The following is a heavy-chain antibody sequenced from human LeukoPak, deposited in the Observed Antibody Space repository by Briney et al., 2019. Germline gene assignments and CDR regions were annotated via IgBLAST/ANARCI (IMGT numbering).Heavy chain of an antibody. V-gene: IGHV4-34*01. J-gene: IGHJ4*02. CDR2: INHSGST. CDR1: GGSFSGYY. D-gene: IGHD3-22*01. Sequence: SETLSLTCAVYGGSFSGYYWSWIRQPPGKGLEWIGEINHSGSTNYNPSPKSRVTISVDTSKNQFSLKLSSVTAADTAVYYCARGASSGYYPYFFDYWGQGTLVTVSS. CDR3: ARGASSGYYPYFFDY.